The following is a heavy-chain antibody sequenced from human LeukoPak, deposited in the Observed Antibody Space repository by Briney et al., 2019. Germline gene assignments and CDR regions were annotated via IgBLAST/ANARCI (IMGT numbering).Heavy chain of an antibody. CDR1: RFTFSTYS. Sequence: GGSLRLSCAASRFTFSTYSMNWVRQAPGKGLGWVSSITSSRTYIYYADSVKGRFTISRDNAKNSLYLQMNSLRAEDTAVYYCARVQRGIAVALDYWGQGTLATVSS. CDR2: ITSSRTYI. D-gene: IGHD6-19*01. J-gene: IGHJ4*02. V-gene: IGHV3-21*01. CDR3: ARVQRGIAVALDY.